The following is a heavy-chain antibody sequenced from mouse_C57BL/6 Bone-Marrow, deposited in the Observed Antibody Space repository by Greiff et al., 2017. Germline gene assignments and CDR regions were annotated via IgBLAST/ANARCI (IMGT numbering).Heavy chain of an antibody. V-gene: IGHV1-9*01. CDR1: GYTFTGYC. CDR2: IFPGSGGT. J-gene: IGHJ1*03. Sequence: QVQLQQSGAELMKPGASVKLSCKATGYTFTGYCIEWVKQRPGNSLEWIGEIFPGSGGTNYNQKFKGKATFTADTSSNTAYMQLSSLTAEDSAICYCARWGARYIDVWGTGTTVTVSS. CDR3: ARWGARYIDV.